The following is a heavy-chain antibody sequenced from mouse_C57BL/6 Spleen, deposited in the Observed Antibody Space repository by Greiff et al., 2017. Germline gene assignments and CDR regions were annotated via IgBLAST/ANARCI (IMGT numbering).Heavy chain of an antibody. V-gene: IGHV1-9*01. CDR3: ARADDSPYWYFEV. D-gene: IGHD2-12*01. J-gene: IGHJ1*03. CDR2: ILPGSGRT. CDR1: GYTFTGYW. Sequence: QVQLQQSGAELMKPGASVKLSCKATGYTFTGYWIEWVKQRPGHGLEWIGEILPGSGRTNYNKKFKGKATFPADTSSNTAYMQLSSLTNEDAAHYDWARADDSPYWYFEVRGTGTTVTVSS.